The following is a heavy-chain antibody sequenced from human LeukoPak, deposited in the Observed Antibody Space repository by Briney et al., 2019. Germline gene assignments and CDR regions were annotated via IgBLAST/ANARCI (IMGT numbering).Heavy chain of an antibody. Sequence: PGGSLRLSCAASTFTFSNAWMNWVRQALGKGLEWVSYISSSGSTIYYADSVKGRFTISRDNAKNSLYLQMNSLRAEDTAVYYCARREYCSGGSCKGFDPWGQGTLVTVSS. V-gene: IGHV3-48*04. J-gene: IGHJ5*02. D-gene: IGHD2-15*01. CDR1: TFTFSNAW. CDR3: ARREYCSGGSCKGFDP. CDR2: ISSSGSTI.